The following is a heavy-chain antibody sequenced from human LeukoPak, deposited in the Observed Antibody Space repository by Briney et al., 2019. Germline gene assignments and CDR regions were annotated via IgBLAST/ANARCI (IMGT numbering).Heavy chain of an antibody. CDR1: GFTFSSYA. CDR2: ISSNGGST. CDR3: ARGGWAYRYFDL. V-gene: IGHV3-64*01. J-gene: IGHJ2*01. D-gene: IGHD6-19*01. Sequence: GGSLRLSCAASGFTFSSYAMHWVRQAPGKGLEYVSAISSNGGSTYYANPVKGRFTISRDNSKNTLYLQMGSLRAEDMAVYYCARGGWAYRYFDLWGRGTLVTVSS.